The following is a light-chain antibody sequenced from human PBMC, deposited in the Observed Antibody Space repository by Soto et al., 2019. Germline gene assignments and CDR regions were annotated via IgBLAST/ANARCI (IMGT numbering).Light chain of an antibody. CDR3: QQYNSYSWT. J-gene: IGKJ1*01. Sequence: DIQMTQSPSSLSASVGDKVTITCRATESVSKWLAWYQEKPGNPPRPMIYDASTLESGVPSRFSGSGSGTECTLTISSLQPDDVAMYYCQQYNSYSWTLGQGTKVDIK. V-gene: IGKV1-5*01. CDR1: ESVSKW. CDR2: DAS.